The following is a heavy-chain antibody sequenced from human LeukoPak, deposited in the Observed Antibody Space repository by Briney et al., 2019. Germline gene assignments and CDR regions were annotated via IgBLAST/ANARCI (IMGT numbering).Heavy chain of an antibody. CDR3: ARAPLYYGAGDI. Sequence: ASVKVSCKASGFDFTSYGISWVRQAPGQGLEWMGWISAYNGYTHYAQKLQGRVTLTTDTSASTAYMKLRSLTSDDTAVYYCARAPLYYGAGDIWGQGTMVTVSS. J-gene: IGHJ3*02. CDR2: ISAYNGYT. V-gene: IGHV1-18*01. CDR1: GFDFTSYG. D-gene: IGHD3-10*01.